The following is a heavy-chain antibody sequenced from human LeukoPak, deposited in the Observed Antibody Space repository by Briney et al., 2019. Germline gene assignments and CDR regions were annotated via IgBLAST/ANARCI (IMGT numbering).Heavy chain of an antibody. CDR1: VFTFSDYS. CDR2: ISSRSSYI. V-gene: IGHV3-21*01. J-gene: IGHJ4*02. D-gene: IGHD2-2*01. Sequence: GGSLRLSCAASVFTFSDYSMNWVRQAPGKGLEGVSSISSRSSYIYYADSVKGRFTISRDNAKKSLYLQMNSLRAEDTAVYFCARGGPRPICSSTSCYPYYFDFWGQGTLVTVSS. CDR3: ARGGPRPICSSTSCYPYYFDF.